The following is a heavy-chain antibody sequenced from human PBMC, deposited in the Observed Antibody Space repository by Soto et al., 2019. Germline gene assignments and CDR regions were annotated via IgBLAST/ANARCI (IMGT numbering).Heavy chain of an antibody. J-gene: IGHJ4*02. Sequence: PSETLSLTCTVSGGSISASSYYWGWIRQPPGKGLEWIGSMDYSGSTYYNPSLKSRVTISVDTSKNQFSLKLSSLTAADTAVYYCARDPYSSGWYDENYFDYWGQGTLVTVSS. D-gene: IGHD6-19*01. CDR2: MDYSGST. V-gene: IGHV4-39*02. CDR3: ARDPYSSGWYDENYFDY. CDR1: GGSISASSYY.